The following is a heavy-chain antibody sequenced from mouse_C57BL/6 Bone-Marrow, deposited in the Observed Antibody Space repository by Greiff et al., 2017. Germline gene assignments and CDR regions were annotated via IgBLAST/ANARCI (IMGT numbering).Heavy chain of an antibody. CDR1: GYTFTSYW. V-gene: IGHV1-50*01. D-gene: IGHD2-4*01. Sequence: QVQLQQPGAELVKPGASVKLSCKASGYTFTSYWMQWVKQRPGQGLEWIGEIDPSDSYTNYNQKFKGKATLTVDTSSSTAYIQLSSLTSEDSAVYYRSRDSYDYDGDYYAMDYWGQGTSVTVSS. CDR2: IDPSDSYT. CDR3: SRDSYDYDGDYYAMDY. J-gene: IGHJ4*01.